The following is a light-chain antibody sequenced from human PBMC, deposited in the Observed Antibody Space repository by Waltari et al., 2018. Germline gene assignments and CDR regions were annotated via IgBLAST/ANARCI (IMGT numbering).Light chain of an antibody. J-gene: IGKJ4*01. CDR1: QSVSSSY. CDR2: GAS. Sequence: EIVLTQSPGTLSLSPGERATLSCRASQSVSSSYLAWYQQKPGQAPRLLIYGASSRATCIPDRFSGSGSGTDFTLTISRLEPEDFAVYYCQQYGSSRELTFGGGTKVEIK. V-gene: IGKV3-20*01. CDR3: QQYGSSRELT.